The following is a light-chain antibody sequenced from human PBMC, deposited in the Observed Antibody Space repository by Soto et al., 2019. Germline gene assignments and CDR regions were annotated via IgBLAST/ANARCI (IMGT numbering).Light chain of an antibody. V-gene: IGLV2-14*01. CDR1: SSDVGGYNY. Sequence: HSALTQPASVSGSPGQSITISCTGTSSDVGGYNYVSWYQQHPGKAPKLMIYEVSYRPSGVSNRFSASKSGNTASLTISGLQAEDEADYYCSSYTTSSTYVFGTGTKLTVL. CDR3: SSYTTSSTYV. CDR2: EVS. J-gene: IGLJ1*01.